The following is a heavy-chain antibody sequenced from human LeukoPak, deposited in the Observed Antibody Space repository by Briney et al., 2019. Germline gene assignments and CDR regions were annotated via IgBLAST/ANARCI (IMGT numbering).Heavy chain of an antibody. CDR2: IYTSGST. D-gene: IGHD2-15*01. Sequence: SQTLSLTCTVSGGSISSGSYYWSWIRQPAGKGLEWIGRIYTSGSTNYNPSLKSRVTISVDTSKNQFSLKPSSVTAADTAVYYCASKRYCSGGSCYSHYYYYYMDVWGKGTTVTVSS. V-gene: IGHV4-61*02. CDR1: GGSISSGSYY. CDR3: ASKRYCSGGSCYSHYYYYYMDV. J-gene: IGHJ6*03.